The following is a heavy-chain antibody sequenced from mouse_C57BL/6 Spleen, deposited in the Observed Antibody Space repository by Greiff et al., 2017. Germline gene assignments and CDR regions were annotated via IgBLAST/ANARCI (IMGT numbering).Heavy chain of an antibody. D-gene: IGHD3-2*02. CDR3: ARSGVDY. V-gene: IGHV1-26*01. Sequence: EVKLQQSGPELVKPGASVKISCKASGYTFTDYYMNWVKQSHGKSLEWIGDINPNNGGTSYNQKFKGKATLTVDKSSSTAYMELRSLTSEDSAVYYCARSGVDYWGQGTTLTVSS. J-gene: IGHJ2*01. CDR1: GYTFTDYY. CDR2: INPNNGGT.